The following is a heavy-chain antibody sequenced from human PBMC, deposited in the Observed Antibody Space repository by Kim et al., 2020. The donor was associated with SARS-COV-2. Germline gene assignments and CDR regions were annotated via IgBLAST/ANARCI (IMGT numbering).Heavy chain of an antibody. CDR2: IYYSGST. D-gene: IGHD3-10*01. V-gene: IGHV4-39*01. J-gene: IGHJ4*02. CDR1: GGSISSSSYY. CDR3: ARHIKTKIWFGESYYFDY. Sequence: SETLSLTCTVSGGSISSSSYYWGWIRQPPGKGLEWIGSIYYSGSTYYNPSLKSRVTISVDTSKNQFSLKLSSVTAADTAVYYCARHIKTKIWFGESYYFDYWGQGTLVTVSS.